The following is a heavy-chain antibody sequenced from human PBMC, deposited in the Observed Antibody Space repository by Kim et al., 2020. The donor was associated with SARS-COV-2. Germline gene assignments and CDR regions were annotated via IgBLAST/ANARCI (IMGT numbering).Heavy chain of an antibody. D-gene: IGHD6-6*01. Sequence: ASVKVSCKASGYTFTSYGISWVRQAPGQGLEWMGWISAYNGNTNYAQKLQGRVTMTTDTSTSTAYMELRSLRSDDTAVYYCARVNGEQLAPDYYYYYGMDVWGQGTTVTVSS. J-gene: IGHJ6*02. V-gene: IGHV1-18*04. CDR2: ISAYNGNT. CDR3: ARVNGEQLAPDYYYYYGMDV. CDR1: GYTFTSYG.